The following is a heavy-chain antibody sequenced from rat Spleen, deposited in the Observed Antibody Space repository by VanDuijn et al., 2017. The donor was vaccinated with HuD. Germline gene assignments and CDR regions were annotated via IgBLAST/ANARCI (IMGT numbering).Heavy chain of an antibody. V-gene: IGHV5-25*01. D-gene: IGHD5-1*01. CDR3: ARLLGAPDWYFDF. CDR1: GFTFSNYY. J-gene: IGHJ1*01. Sequence: EVQLVESGGGLVQPGRSMKLSCTASGFTFSNYYMAWFRQAPTKGLEWVASINPGGDNHYYRDSVKGRFTISRDNAKSTLYLQMDSLRSEDTATYYCARLLGAPDWYFDFWGPGTMVTVSS. CDR2: INPGGDNH.